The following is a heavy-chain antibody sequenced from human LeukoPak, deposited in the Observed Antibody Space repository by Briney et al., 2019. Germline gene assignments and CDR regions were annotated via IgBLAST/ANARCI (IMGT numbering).Heavy chain of an antibody. CDR2: IWYDGSQK. Sequence: GGSLRLSCAASGFTFSTYGMLWVRQAPGKGLEWVAVIWYDGSQKYYADSVKGRFTISRDDSKNTLYLQMNSLRADDTAVYYCARDLRLLVFDYWGQGTPVTVSS. CDR1: GFTFSTYG. J-gene: IGHJ4*02. D-gene: IGHD2-21*02. V-gene: IGHV3-33*01. CDR3: ARDLRLLVFDY.